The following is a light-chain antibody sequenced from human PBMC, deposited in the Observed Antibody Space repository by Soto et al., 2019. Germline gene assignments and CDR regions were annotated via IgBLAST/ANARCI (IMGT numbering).Light chain of an antibody. J-gene: IGKJ4*01. V-gene: IGKV1-12*01. CDR3: QQGSSFPRT. CDR2: AAS. Sequence: DIQMTQSPSSVSASVGDTVTITCRASQAVSTWLAWYQQKPGGAPKLLIYAASTLQSGVPSRFSGSGSGTDFTLTIRSLQAEDFATYYCQQGSSFPRTFGGGTKGEIK. CDR1: QAVSTW.